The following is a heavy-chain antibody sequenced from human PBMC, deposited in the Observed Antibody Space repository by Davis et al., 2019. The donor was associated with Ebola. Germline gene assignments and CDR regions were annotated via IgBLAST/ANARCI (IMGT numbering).Heavy chain of an antibody. V-gene: IGHV1-2*02. D-gene: IGHD5-12*01. Sequence: ASVKVSCKASGYTFTGYYMHWVRQAPGQGLEWMGWINPNSGGTNYAQKFQGRVTMTRDTSISTAYMELSRLRSDDTAVYYCARGLDIVATAPDYWGQGTLVTVSS. J-gene: IGHJ4*02. CDR3: ARGLDIVATAPDY. CDR1: GYTFTGYY. CDR2: INPNSGGT.